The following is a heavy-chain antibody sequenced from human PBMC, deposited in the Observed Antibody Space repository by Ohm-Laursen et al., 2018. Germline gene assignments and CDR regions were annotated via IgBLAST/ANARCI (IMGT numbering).Heavy chain of an antibody. D-gene: IGHD1-26*01. Sequence: SVKVSCKASGGTFSSYAISWVRQAPGQGREWMGGIIPIFGTANYAQKFQGRVTITADKSTSTAYMELSSLRSEDTAVYYCASYSGSLRHAFDIWGQGTMVTVSS. CDR2: IIPIFGTA. V-gene: IGHV1-69*06. CDR1: GGTFSSYA. J-gene: IGHJ3*02. CDR3: ASYSGSLRHAFDI.